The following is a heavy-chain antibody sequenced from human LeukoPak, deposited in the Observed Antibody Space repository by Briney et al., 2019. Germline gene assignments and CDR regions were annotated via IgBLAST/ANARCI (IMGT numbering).Heavy chain of an antibody. D-gene: IGHD3-9*01. CDR1: GGSFSGYY. J-gene: IGHJ6*03. V-gene: IGHV4-34*01. CDR2: INHSGST. Sequence: SETLSLTCAVYGGSFSGYYWSWIRQSPGKGLEWIGEINHSGSTNYNPSLKSRVTISVDTSKNQFSLKLSSVTAADTAVYYCARIRYDILTGILYTDVWGKGTTVTISS. CDR3: ARIRYDILTGILYTDV.